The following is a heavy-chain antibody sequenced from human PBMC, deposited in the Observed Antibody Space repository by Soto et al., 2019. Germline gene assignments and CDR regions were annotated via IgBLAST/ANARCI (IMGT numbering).Heavy chain of an antibody. CDR1: GDSVSSNNIA. J-gene: IGHJ6*02. CDR3: ARGLLHRGLSGCMDV. D-gene: IGHD7-27*01. CDR2: TYYRSKWYN. V-gene: IGHV6-1*01. Sequence: SQTLSLTCAVSGDSVSSNNIAWNWLRQSPWRGLEWLGRTYYRSKWYNEYAVSVRSRITINLDTSKNQFSLQLNSVTPEDTAVYYCARGLLHRGLSGCMDVWGQGTTVTVSS.